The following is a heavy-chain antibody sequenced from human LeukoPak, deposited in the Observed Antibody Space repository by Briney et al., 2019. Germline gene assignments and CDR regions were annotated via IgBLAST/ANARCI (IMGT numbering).Heavy chain of an antibody. D-gene: IGHD6-13*01. CDR1: GGSISSSSYY. CDR2: IYYSVSP. Sequence: SETLSLTCTVSGGSISSSSYYWGWIRQPPGKGLEWIGSIYYSVSPYYNPSLKSRVTISVDTSNNQFSLKLSSVTAADTAVYYCARHAGSAAGFFDYWGQGTLVTVSS. CDR3: ARHAGSAAGFFDY. J-gene: IGHJ4*02. V-gene: IGHV4-39*01.